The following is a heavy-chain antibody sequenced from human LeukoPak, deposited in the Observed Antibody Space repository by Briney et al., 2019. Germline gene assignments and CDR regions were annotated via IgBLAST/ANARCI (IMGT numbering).Heavy chain of an antibody. J-gene: IGHJ4*02. Sequence: PGGSLRLSCAASGFTFSSYAMSWVRQAPGKGLEWVSAISGSGGSTYYADSVKGRFTISRDYSKNTLFLQMNSLRAEDTAVYYCAKDRSGTYFFDYWGQGTLVTVSS. CDR2: ISGSGGST. V-gene: IGHV3-23*01. CDR3: AKDRSGTYFFDY. D-gene: IGHD1-26*01. CDR1: GFTFSSYA.